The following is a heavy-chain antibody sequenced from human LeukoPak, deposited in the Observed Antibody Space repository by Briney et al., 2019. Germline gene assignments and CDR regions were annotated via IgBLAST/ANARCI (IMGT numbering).Heavy chain of an antibody. J-gene: IGHJ4*02. V-gene: IGHV1-8*01. D-gene: IGHD2-2*01. CDR3: ARGLRNLLLSDN. CDR1: GYTFSSYD. Sequence: ASVKVSYNPSGYTFSSYDITWGRQATGHRVKWRGWMHPNSRNTGYAKKFNLRRTITRNSSISTGYMEGTSRRSEDTAVYYCARGLRNLLLSDNWGQGTLITVSS. CDR2: MHPNSRNT.